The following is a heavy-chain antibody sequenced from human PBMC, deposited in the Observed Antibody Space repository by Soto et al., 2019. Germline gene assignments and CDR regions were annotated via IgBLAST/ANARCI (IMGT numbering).Heavy chain of an antibody. CDR1: GFTFSDSA. CDR3: TILAGAEDFDY. V-gene: IGHV3-73*01. CDR2: IRSKANSYAT. Sequence: VQLVESGGGLVQPGGSLKLSCAASGFTFSDSAMHWVRQASGKRLEWVGRIRSKANSYATAYAASVKGRFTISRDDSKNTAYLQMYSLKTEDTAVYNCTILAGAEDFDYWGQGTLVTVSS. D-gene: IGHD6-19*01. J-gene: IGHJ4*02.